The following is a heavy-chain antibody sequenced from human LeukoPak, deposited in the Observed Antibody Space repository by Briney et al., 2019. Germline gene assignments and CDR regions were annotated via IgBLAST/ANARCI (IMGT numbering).Heavy chain of an antibody. V-gene: IGHV4-31*03. CDR1: GGSISSGGYY. Sequence: PSQTLSLTCTVSGGSISSGGYYWSWIRQHPGKGLEWIGYIYYSGSTYYNPSLKSRVTISVDTSKNQFSLKLSSVTAADTAVYYCVRGGLAVFDYWGQGTLVTVSS. CDR3: VRGGLAVFDY. J-gene: IGHJ4*02. CDR2: IYYSGST. D-gene: IGHD6-19*01.